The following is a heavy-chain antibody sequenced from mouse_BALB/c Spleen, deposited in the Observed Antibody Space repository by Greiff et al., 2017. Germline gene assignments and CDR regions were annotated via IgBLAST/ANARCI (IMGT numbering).Heavy chain of an antibody. CDR1: GYTFTSYF. CDR3: GRGRNYGDFDY. CDR2: IYPGNVNT. D-gene: IGHD2-1*01. V-gene: IGHV1S56*01. J-gene: IGHJ2*01. Sequence: VQLQQSGPELVKPGASVRISCKASGYTFTSYFIHWVKQRPGQGLEWIGWIYPGNVNTKYNEKFKGKATLTADKSSSTAYMKLSSLTSEDSAVYSCGRGRNYGDFDYWGQGTTLTVSS.